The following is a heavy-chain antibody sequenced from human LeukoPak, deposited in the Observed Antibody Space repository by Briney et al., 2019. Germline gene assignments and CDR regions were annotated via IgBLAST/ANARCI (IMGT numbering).Heavy chain of an antibody. CDR2: IYYSGST. CDR3: SGNNVLLRFGELIP. J-gene: IGHJ5*02. CDR1: GGSISSGGYY. V-gene: IGHV4-31*03. Sequence: SETLSLTCTVSGGSISSGGYYWSWIRQHPGKGLEWIGYIYYSGSTYYNPSLKSRVTISVDTSKNQFSLKLSSVTAADTAVYYCSGNNVLLRFGELIPWGQGTLVTVSS. D-gene: IGHD3-10*01.